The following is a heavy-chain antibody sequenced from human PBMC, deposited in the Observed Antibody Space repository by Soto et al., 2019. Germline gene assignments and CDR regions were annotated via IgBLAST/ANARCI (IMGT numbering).Heavy chain of an antibody. CDR2: LSDTT. V-gene: IGHV3-23*01. CDR1: GFTFSNYA. J-gene: IGHJ4*02. Sequence: EVQLLDSGGDLVQPGGSLRLSCAASGFTFSNYAMSWVRQAPGKGLVWVSTLSDTTYYADSVRGRFTISRDTSESTLYLQMNSLGVEDTAVYYCARSLGPSRHFFDHWGQGTLVTVSS. CDR3: ARSLGPSRHFFDH. D-gene: IGHD3-16*01.